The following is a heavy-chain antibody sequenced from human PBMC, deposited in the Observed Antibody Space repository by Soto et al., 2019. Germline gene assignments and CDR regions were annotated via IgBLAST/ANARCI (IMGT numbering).Heavy chain of an antibody. V-gene: IGHV1-8*01. D-gene: IGHD3-3*01. Sequence: ASVKVSCKASGYTFTIYDINWVRQATGQGLEWMGWMNPNSGNTGYAQKFQGRVTMTRNTSISTAYMELSSLRSEDTAVYYCARGNDYDFWSGQTNWGQGTLVTVSS. CDR3: ARGNDYDFWSGQTN. CDR2: MNPNSGNT. CDR1: GYTFTIYD. J-gene: IGHJ4*02.